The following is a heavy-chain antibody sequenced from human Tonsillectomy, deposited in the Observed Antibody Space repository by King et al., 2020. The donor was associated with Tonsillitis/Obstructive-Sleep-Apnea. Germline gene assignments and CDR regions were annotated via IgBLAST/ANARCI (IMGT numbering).Heavy chain of an antibody. V-gene: IGHV5-51*01. Sequence: QLVQSGAEVKKPGESLRISCNVSGYTFTMFWIGWVRQMPGKGLEWMGVIYPGDSDTRYSPSFQAQVTISADKSISTSSLQWSSLKASDTAMYYCAGHSGQLSGDDYWGQGTLVTVSS. CDR1: GYTFTMFW. D-gene: IGHD7-27*01. J-gene: IGHJ4*02. CDR2: IYPGDSDT. CDR3: AGHSGQLSGDDY.